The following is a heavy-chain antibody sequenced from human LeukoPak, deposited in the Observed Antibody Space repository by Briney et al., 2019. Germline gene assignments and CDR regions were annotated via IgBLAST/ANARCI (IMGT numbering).Heavy chain of an antibody. CDR3: ARDVAYSAFDY. V-gene: IGHV3-7*01. J-gene: IGHJ4*02. CDR1: GITFSNSW. D-gene: IGHD2-21*01. CDR2: IRPDGSEG. Sequence: GGSLRLSCTTSGITFSNSWMSWVRQAPGKGLEWVATIRPDGSEGYYADSVRGRFTISRDNSKNSFYLQMSGLRAEDTGVFYCARDVAYSAFDYWGQGTLVTVSS.